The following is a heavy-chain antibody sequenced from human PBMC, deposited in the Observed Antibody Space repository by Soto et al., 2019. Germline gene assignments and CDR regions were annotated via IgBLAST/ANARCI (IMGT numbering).Heavy chain of an antibody. D-gene: IGHD1-1*01. J-gene: IGHJ6*02. CDR1: GFTFSSYG. CDR3: AKDRDNWNDVFYYYYGMDV. CDR2: ISYDGSNK. Sequence: GGSLRLSCAASGFTFSSYGMHWVRQAPGKGLEWVAVISYDGSNKYYADSVKGRFTISRDNSKNTLYLQMNSLRAEDTAVYYCAKDRDNWNDVFYYYYGMDVWGQGTTVTAP. V-gene: IGHV3-30*18.